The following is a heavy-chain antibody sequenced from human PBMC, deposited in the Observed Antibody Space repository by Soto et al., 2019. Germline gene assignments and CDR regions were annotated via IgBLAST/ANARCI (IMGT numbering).Heavy chain of an antibody. J-gene: IGHJ4*02. CDR2: IYWDDSK. Sequence: QTTWKESGPPLVRPTQTLTLTSASPGFSLSTSGVGVGWFRHPQEKALGWLAVIYWDDSKHYSPSLRSRLTITKDTSKNQVVLTMTNMDPMDTVTYYCAHKGTEDWPLDYWGQGTLVTVSS. CDR3: AHKGTEDWPLDY. D-gene: IGHD1-1*01. CDR1: GFSLSTSGVG. V-gene: IGHV2-5*02.